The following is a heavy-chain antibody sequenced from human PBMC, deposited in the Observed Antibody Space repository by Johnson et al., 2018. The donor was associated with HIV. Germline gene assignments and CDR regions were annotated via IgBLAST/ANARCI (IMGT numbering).Heavy chain of an antibody. V-gene: IGHV3-11*04. CDR2: ISSGPLII. J-gene: IGHJ3*02. Sequence: VQLVESGGGVVQPGGSLRLSCAASGFTVSSNYMSWLRQPPGERLEWVSYISSGPLIINYADSVTGRFIISRDNTKNSLYRQMNSLRAEDTAVYYCARHHPASDAFDIWGQGTMVSVSS. CDR1: GFTVSSNY. D-gene: IGHD2-2*01. CDR3: ARHHPASDAFDI.